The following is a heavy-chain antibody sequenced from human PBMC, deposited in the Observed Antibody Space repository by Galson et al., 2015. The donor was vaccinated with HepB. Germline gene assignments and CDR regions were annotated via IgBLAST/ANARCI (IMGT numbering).Heavy chain of an antibody. J-gene: IGHJ4*02. CDR1: GFTFSNSA. Sequence: SLRLPCAASGFTFSNSAMHWVRQAPGQGQEGVALIWKGGTNKYYADSGGGRFRIPRDSSKNVLYLQMSSLRDEDTAIYLCAREDRNTFIVSFDYWGQGARVTVSS. V-gene: IGHV3-33*01. CDR3: AREDRNTFIVSFDY. D-gene: IGHD2-15*01. CDR2: IWKGGTNK.